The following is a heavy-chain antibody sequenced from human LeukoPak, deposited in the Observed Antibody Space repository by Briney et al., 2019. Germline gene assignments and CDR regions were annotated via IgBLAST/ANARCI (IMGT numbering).Heavy chain of an antibody. CDR1: GGSISSYY. V-gene: IGHV4-59*08. J-gene: IGHJ3*02. CDR3: ARHQWVPAFDI. D-gene: IGHD1-26*01. CDR2: IYYSGST. Sequence: PSGTLSLTCTVSGGSISSYYWSWIRQPPGKGLEWIGYIYYSGSTNYNPSLKSRVTISVDTSKNQFSLKLTSVTAADTAVYYCARHQWVPAFDIWGQGTMVTVSS.